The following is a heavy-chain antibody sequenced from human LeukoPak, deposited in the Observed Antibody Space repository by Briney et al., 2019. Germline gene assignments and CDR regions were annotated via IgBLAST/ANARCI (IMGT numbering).Heavy chain of an antibody. V-gene: IGHV3-11*01. CDR2: ISSNGNTV. CDR3: ARDGYNYFDF. J-gene: IGHJ4*02. CDR1: GFTFRNYY. D-gene: IGHD1-1*01. Sequence: GGSLRLPCAASGFTFRNYYMIWIRQAPGKGLEWLSYISSNGNTVYYADSVRGRFTVSRDNVKNSLFVEMNSLRVEDTAVYYCARDGYNYFDFWGQGTLVTVSS.